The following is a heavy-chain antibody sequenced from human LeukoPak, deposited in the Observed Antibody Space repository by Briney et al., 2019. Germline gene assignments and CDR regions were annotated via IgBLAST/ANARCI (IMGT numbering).Heavy chain of an antibody. CDR2: ITRGSSYI. CDR3: VRFYYTIFRVVH. CDR1: GFTLSSYS. D-gene: IGHD3-9*01. V-gene: IGHV3-21*01. J-gene: IGHJ4*02. Sequence: GGSLRLSCAASGFTLSSYSMNWVRQAPGKGLEWVSSITRGSSYIYYADSVKGRFTISGDNAKNSLYLQMNSLRVKDTAVYYCVRFYYTIFRVVHWGQGTLVTVSS.